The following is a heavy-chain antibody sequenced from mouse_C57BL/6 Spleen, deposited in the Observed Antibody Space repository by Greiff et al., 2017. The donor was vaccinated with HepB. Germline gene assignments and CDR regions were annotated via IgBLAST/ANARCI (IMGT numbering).Heavy chain of an antibody. J-gene: IGHJ4*01. Sequence: QVQLKQPGAELVRPGSSVKLSCKASGYTFNSYWMHWVKQRPIQGLEWIGNIDPSDSETHYNQKFKDKATLTVDKSSSTAYMQLSSLTSEDSAVYYCASDHGYAMDYWGQGTSVTVSS. D-gene: IGHD1-1*01. V-gene: IGHV1-52*01. CDR1: GYTFNSYW. CDR2: IDPSDSET. CDR3: ASDHGYAMDY.